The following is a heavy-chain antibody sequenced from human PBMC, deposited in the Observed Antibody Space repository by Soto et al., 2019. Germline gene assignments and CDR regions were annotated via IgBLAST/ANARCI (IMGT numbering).Heavy chain of an antibody. D-gene: IGHD2-2*01. V-gene: IGHV1-46*03. CDR3: ARVLGYCSSTSCSAFDI. CDR1: GYTFTSYY. CDR2: ISPSGGST. J-gene: IGHJ3*02. Sequence: GASVKVSCKASGYTFTSYYMHWVRQAPGQGLEWMGIISPSGGSTSYAQKFQGRVTMTRDTSTSTVYMELSSLRSEDTAVYYCARVLGYCSSTSCSAFDIWGQGTMVTVSS.